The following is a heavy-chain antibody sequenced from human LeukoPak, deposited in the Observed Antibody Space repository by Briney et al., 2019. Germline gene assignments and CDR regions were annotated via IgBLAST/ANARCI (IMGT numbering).Heavy chain of an antibody. CDR3: ARDQRIWYSSGWPYFDY. J-gene: IGHJ4*02. Sequence: ASVKVSCKASGYTFTSYGISWVRQAPGQGLEWMGWISAYNGDTNCAQKLQGRVTMTTDTSTSTAYMELRSLRSDDTAVYYCARDQRIWYSSGWPYFDYWGQGTLVTVSS. V-gene: IGHV1-18*04. CDR2: ISAYNGDT. D-gene: IGHD6-19*01. CDR1: GYTFTSYG.